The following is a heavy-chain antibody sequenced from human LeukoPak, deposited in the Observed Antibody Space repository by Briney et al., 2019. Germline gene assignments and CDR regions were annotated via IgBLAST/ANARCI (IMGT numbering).Heavy chain of an antibody. CDR1: GGSISSYY. CDR2: IYTSGST. CDR3: ARDYYGSGGVDY. D-gene: IGHD3-10*01. V-gene: IGHV4-4*07. Sequence: SETLSVTCTVSGGSISSYYWSWIRQPAGKGLEWVGRIYTSGSTNYNPSLKSRVTMSVDTSKKQFSLKLSSVTAAEMAVYYCARDYYGSGGVDYWGQGTLVTVSS. J-gene: IGHJ4*02.